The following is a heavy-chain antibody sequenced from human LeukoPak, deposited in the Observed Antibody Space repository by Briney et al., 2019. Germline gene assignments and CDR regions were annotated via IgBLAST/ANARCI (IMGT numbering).Heavy chain of an antibody. V-gene: IGHV4-39*07. Sequence: SETLSLTCTVSGGSISSSSYYWGWIRQPPGKGLEWIGSIYYSGSTNYNPSLKSRVTISVDTSKNQFSLKLSSVTAADTAVYYCARGGGGIVGATGHAFDIWGQGTMVTVSS. CDR2: IYYSGST. CDR3: ARGGGGIVGATGHAFDI. CDR1: GGSISSSSYY. D-gene: IGHD1-26*01. J-gene: IGHJ3*02.